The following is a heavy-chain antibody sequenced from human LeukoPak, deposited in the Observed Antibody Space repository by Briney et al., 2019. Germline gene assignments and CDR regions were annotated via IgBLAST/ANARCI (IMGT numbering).Heavy chain of an antibody. D-gene: IGHD6-19*01. CDR1: GFTFSDYY. J-gene: IGHJ4*02. CDR3: ARDRGSGCYLYYFDY. V-gene: IGHV3-11*06. CDR2: ISSSSSYT. Sequence: PGGSLRLSCAASGFTFSDYYMSWIRQAPGKGVEWVSYISSSSSYTNYADSVKGRFTISRDNAKNSLYLQMNSLRAEDTAVYYCARDRGSGCYLYYFDYWGQGTLVTVSS.